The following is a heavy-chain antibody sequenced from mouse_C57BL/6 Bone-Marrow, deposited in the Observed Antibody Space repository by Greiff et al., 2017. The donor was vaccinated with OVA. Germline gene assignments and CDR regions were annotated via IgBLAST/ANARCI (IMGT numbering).Heavy chain of an antibody. J-gene: IGHJ2*01. V-gene: IGHV1-59*01. CDR1: GYTFTSYW. Sequence: QVHVKQPGAELVRPGTSVKLSCKASGYTFTSYWMHWVKQRPGQGLEWIGVIDPSDSYTNYNQKFKGKATLTVDTSSSTAYMQLSSLTSEDSAVYYCARDEITTVVATGGYWGQGTTLTVSS. CDR2: IDPSDSYT. D-gene: IGHD1-1*01. CDR3: ARDEITTVVATGGY.